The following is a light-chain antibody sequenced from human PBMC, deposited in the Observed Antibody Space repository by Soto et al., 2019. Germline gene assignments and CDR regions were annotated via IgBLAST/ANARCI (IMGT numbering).Light chain of an antibody. V-gene: IGKV3-20*01. Sequence: ESVLTQSPGTLSLSPGERATLSCRASQSVSSNYFAWYQQKPGQAPRLLIYGASTRASGIPDRFSGSGSATDFTLTIIRLEHEDSAVYYCQQYGSSPTWTFGQGTKVEIK. CDR3: QQYGSSPTWT. CDR2: GAS. CDR1: QSVSSNY. J-gene: IGKJ1*01.